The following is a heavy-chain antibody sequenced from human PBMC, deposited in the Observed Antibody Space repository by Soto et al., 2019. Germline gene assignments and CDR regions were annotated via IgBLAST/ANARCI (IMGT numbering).Heavy chain of an antibody. D-gene: IGHD3-3*01. CDR2: INHSGST. Sequence: PSETLSLTCAVYGGSFSGYYWSWIRQPPGKGLEWIGEINHSGSTNYNPSLKSRVTISVDTSKNQFSLKLSSVTAADTAVYYCARGPPITIFGVVSPLRYYYYMDVWGKGTTVTVSS. V-gene: IGHV4-34*01. J-gene: IGHJ6*03. CDR1: GGSFSGYY. CDR3: ARGPPITIFGVVSPLRYYYYMDV.